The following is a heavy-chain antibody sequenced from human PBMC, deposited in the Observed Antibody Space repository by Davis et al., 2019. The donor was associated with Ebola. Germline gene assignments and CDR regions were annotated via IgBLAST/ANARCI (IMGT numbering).Heavy chain of an antibody. Sequence: PGGSLRLSCAASGITSTKYWMHWVRQAPGKGLEWVSRINSDGTTTNYADSVEGRFTISRENAKNTLYLQMNSLRAEDTAVYYCASHLGYSSPHIDYWGQGTVVTVSS. D-gene: IGHD6-13*01. CDR1: GITSTKYW. CDR3: ASHLGYSSPHIDY. CDR2: INSDGTTT. J-gene: IGHJ4*02. V-gene: IGHV3-74*01.